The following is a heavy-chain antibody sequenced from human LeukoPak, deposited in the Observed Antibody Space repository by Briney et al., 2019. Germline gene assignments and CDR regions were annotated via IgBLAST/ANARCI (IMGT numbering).Heavy chain of an antibody. CDR1: GFSVSSND. Sequence: GGSLRLSCAASGFSVSSNDMHWVRQAPGKGLEWVSFIYSDNTHYSDSVKGRFTISRDNSKNTLYLQMNSLRAEDTAVYYCARRAGAYSHPYDYWGQGTLVTVSS. D-gene: IGHD4/OR15-4a*01. J-gene: IGHJ4*02. V-gene: IGHV3-53*01. CDR2: IYSDNT. CDR3: ARRAGAYSHPYDY.